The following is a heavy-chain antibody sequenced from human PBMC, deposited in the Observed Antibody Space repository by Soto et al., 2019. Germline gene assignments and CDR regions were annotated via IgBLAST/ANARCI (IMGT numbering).Heavy chain of an antibody. V-gene: IGHV1-18*01. Sequence: ASVKVSCKASGYTFTSYGISWVRQAPGQGLEWMGWISAYNGNTNYAQKLQGRVTMTTDTSTSTAYMELRSLRSDDTAVYYCARMYRGGYLVVAATAVDYWGQGTLVTVSS. CDR3: ARMYRGGYLVVAATAVDY. J-gene: IGHJ4*02. D-gene: IGHD2-15*01. CDR2: ISAYNGNT. CDR1: GYTFTSYG.